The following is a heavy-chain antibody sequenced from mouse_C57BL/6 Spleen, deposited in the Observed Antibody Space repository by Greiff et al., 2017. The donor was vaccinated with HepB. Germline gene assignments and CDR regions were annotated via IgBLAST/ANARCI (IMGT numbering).Heavy chain of an antibody. Sequence: DVMLVESGGGLVQPGGSLSLSCAASGFTFTDYYMSWVRQPPGKALEWLGFIRNKANGYTTEYSASVKGRFTISRDNSQSILYLQMHALRAEDSATYYCARYTPDGYYVMDDWGQGTSVTVSS. V-gene: IGHV7-3*01. J-gene: IGHJ4*01. CDR1: GFTFTDYY. CDR3: ARYTPDGYYVMDD. CDR2: IRNKANGYTT. D-gene: IGHD2-3*01.